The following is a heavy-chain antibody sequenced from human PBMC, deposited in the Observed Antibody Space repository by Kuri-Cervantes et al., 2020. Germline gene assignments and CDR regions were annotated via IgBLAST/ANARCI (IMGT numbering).Heavy chain of an antibody. V-gene: IGHV4-61*01. CDR2: MHYTGSA. J-gene: IGHJ4*02. D-gene: IGHD4-11*01. CDR3: ARGDYYSNYESTLNFDY. CDR1: GGSVSRGSYY. Sequence: SETLSLTCTVSGGSVSRGSYYWSWIRQPPGKGLECIAYMHYTGSANYNPSLRSRVTFSVDRSKNQFSLKLTSVTAADTAVYYCARGDYYSNYESTLNFDYWGQGILVTVSS.